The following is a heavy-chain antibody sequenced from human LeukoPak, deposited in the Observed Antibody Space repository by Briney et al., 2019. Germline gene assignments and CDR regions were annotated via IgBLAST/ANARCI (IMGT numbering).Heavy chain of an antibody. CDR1: KFTFGAYS. CDR2: ISHSGTPT. CDR3: AELGITMIGGV. V-gene: IGHV3-48*04. Sequence: GGSLRLSCAASKFTFGAYSMNWVRQAPGKGLEWVSSISHSGTPTYYADSVKGRFTISRDNAKNSLYLQMNSLRAEDTAVYYCAELGITMIGGVWGKGTTVTISS. J-gene: IGHJ6*04. D-gene: IGHD3-10*02.